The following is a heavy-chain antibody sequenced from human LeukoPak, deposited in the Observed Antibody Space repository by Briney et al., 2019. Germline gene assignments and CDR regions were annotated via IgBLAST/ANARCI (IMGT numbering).Heavy chain of an antibody. Sequence: GGSLRLSCAASGFTFSSYEMNWVRQAPGKGLEWVSDISSSGSTIYYADSVKGRFTISRDNAKNSLYLQMNSLRAEDTAVYYCARGGLFGGSSNVRYYDSSGEIDYWGQGTLVTVSS. V-gene: IGHV3-48*03. J-gene: IGHJ4*02. CDR1: GFTFSSYE. CDR2: ISSSGSTI. CDR3: ARGGLFGGSSNVRYYDSSGEIDY. D-gene: IGHD3-22*01.